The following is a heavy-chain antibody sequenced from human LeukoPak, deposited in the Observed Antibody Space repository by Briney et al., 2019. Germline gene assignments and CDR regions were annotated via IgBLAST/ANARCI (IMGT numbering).Heavy chain of an antibody. Sequence: GRSLRLSCAASGFTFSTYWMSWVRQAPGKGLEWVANINQNGSEKYFVDSVKGRFTISRDNAKNSLFVQMNSLRAEDTAVYYCVRKGYSGYERPFDYWGQGIRVTVSS. CDR1: GFTFSTYW. D-gene: IGHD5-12*01. J-gene: IGHJ4*02. CDR2: INQNGSEK. CDR3: VRKGYSGYERPFDY. V-gene: IGHV3-7*04.